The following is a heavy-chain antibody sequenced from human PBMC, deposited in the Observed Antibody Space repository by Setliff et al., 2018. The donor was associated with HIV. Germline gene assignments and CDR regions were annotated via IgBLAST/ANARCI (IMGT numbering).Heavy chain of an antibody. V-gene: IGHV4-39*01. CDR2: MSYSGTT. D-gene: IGHD6-13*01. CDR1: GGSFSSGNYY. CDR3: ARQSSNTWSWFDP. J-gene: IGHJ5*02. Sequence: LSLTCTVSGGSFSSGNYYWAWIRQPPGEGLEWIGGMSYSGTTYYNPSLKSRVTMSVDTSKNQFSLNLIFVTAADTAVYYCARQSSNTWSWFDPWGQGTLVTVS.